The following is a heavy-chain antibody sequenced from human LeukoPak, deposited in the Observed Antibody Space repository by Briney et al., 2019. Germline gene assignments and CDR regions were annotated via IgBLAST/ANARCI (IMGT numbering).Heavy chain of an antibody. CDR2: VSRDSSNI. CDR1: GFTFTGYS. J-gene: IGHJ4*02. Sequence: TGGSLRLSCAASGFTFTGYSMNWFRQAPGKGLEWVSYVSRDSSNIYYADSVKGRFTISRDNAKNSLSLQMNSLRADDTAIYYCARLSGNYRFDYWGQGTLVTVSS. CDR3: ARLSGNYRFDY. D-gene: IGHD1-26*01. V-gene: IGHV3-48*01.